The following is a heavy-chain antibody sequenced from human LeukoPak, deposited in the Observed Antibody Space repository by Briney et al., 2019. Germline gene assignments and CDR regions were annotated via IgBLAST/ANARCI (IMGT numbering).Heavy chain of an antibody. Sequence: ASVKVSCKVSGYTLTELSMHWVRQAPGKGLEWMGGFDPEDGETIYAQKFQGRVTMTEDTSTDTAYMELSSLRSEDAAVHYCATPYSSGWPRGYYYYYGMDVWGQGTTVTVSS. CDR2: FDPEDGET. V-gene: IGHV1-24*01. J-gene: IGHJ6*02. CDR1: GYTLTELS. D-gene: IGHD6-19*01. CDR3: ATPYSSGWPRGYYYYYGMDV.